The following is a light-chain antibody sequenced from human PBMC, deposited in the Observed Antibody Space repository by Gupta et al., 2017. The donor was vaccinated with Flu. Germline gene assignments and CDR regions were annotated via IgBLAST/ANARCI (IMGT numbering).Light chain of an antibody. J-gene: IGLJ1*01. CDR1: TSNIGINY. V-gene: IGLV1-47*02. CDR2: SND. CDR3: AAWDASLSGPYV. Sequence: QSVLTQPPSTSGTPGQKVTISCSGNTSNIGINYVYWYQQLPGTAPNLLIYSNDQRPSGVPARFSCSKSGTSASLAISGLRSVDEADYYCAAWDASLSGPYVFGTGTKVTVL.